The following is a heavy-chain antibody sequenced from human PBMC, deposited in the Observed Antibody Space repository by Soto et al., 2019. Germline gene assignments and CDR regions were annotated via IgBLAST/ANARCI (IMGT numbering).Heavy chain of an antibody. V-gene: IGHV1-69*13. CDR2: IIPIFGTA. J-gene: IGHJ5*02. Sequence: SVKVSCKASGGTFSSYAISWVRQAPGQGLEWMGGIIPIFGTANYAQKFQGRVTITADESTSTAYMELSSLRSEDTAVYYCARDQLIGIAVDGTRGFDPWGQGTLVTVSS. CDR1: GGTFSSYA. D-gene: IGHD6-19*01. CDR3: ARDQLIGIAVDGTRGFDP.